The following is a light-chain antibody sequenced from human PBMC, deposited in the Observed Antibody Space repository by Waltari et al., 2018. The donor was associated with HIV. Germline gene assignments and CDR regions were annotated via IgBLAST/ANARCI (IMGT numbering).Light chain of an antibody. J-gene: IGKJ5*01. CDR2: WAS. Sequence: VMTQSPDSLAVSLGERATLNCKSSQNVLFNSNKKNSLAWYQHKSGQPPKLLMYWASSREFGVPDRFSGGGSGTDFTLTISNLQAEDVATYYCQQYYSSPFTFGQGTRLEIK. V-gene: IGKV4-1*01. CDR3: QQYYSSPFT. CDR1: QNVLFNSNKKNS.